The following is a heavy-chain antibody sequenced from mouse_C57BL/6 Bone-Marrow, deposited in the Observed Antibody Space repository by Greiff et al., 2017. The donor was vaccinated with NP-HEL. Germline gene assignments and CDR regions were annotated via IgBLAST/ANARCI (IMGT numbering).Heavy chain of an antibody. Sequence: QVQLQQPGTELVKPGASVKLSCKASGYTFTSYWMHWVKQRPGQGLEWIGNINPSNGGTNYNEKFKSKATLTVAKSSSTAYMQLSSLTSEDSAVYYCARRENYYGSSYGYFDVWGTGTTVTVSS. CDR3: ARRENYYGSSYGYFDV. CDR1: GYTFTSYW. V-gene: IGHV1-53*01. D-gene: IGHD1-1*01. CDR2: INPSNGGT. J-gene: IGHJ1*03.